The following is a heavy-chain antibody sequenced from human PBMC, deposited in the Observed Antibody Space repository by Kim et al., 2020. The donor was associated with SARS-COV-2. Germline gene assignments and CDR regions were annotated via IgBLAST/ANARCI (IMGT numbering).Heavy chain of an antibody. D-gene: IGHD6-19*01. Sequence: GGSLRLSCAASGFTFSSYAMHWVRQAPGKGLEWVAVISYDGSNKYYADSVKGRFTISRDNSKNTLYLQMNSLRAEDTAVYYCARDFTAEQWLVFTYYFDYWGQGTLVTVSS. CDR1: GFTFSSYA. CDR2: ISYDGSNK. J-gene: IGHJ4*02. V-gene: IGHV3-30*04. CDR3: ARDFTAEQWLVFTYYFDY.